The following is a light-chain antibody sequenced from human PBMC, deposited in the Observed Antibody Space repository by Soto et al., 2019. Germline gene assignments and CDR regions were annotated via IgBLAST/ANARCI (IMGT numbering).Light chain of an antibody. V-gene: IGLV2-11*01. CDR2: DVS. Sequence: QSALTQPRSVSGSPGQSVTISCTGASGDVGGYNFVSWYQQHPGKAPTLMIFDVSQRPSGVPDRFSGSKSDNTASLTISGLQAEDEADYYCCSYGGSYTWVFGGGTKVTVL. CDR1: SGDVGGYNF. J-gene: IGLJ3*02. CDR3: CSYGGSYTWV.